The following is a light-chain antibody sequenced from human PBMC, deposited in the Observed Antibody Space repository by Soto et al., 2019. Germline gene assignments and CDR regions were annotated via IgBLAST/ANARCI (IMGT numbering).Light chain of an antibody. CDR3: QQYNNWPPIT. CDR2: GAS. V-gene: IGKV3-15*01. J-gene: IGKJ5*01. CDR1: QSVSSS. Sequence: EIVVTQSPATLSVSPGERVTLSCRASQSVSSSLAWYQQRPGQAPRLLIYGASTRANGIPARFTGSGSGTEFTLTISSLQSEDFAVYYCQQYNNWPPITFGQRTRLEIK.